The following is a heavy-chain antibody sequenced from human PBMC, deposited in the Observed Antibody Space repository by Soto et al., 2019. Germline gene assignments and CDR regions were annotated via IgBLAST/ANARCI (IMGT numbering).Heavy chain of an antibody. J-gene: IGHJ3*02. CDR2: INPYGGNT. V-gene: IGHV1-46*01. CDR3: VLPKTTVTPLDALDI. Sequence: QVQLVQSGAEVRKPGASVKVSCKASGHPFISYYIHWVRQAPGQGLEWMGIINPYGGNTNYAQKLQGKVTMTGDTSTSTVYMELSSLRSEDTAVYYCVLPKTTVTPLDALDIWGQGTLVTVSS. CDR1: GHPFISYY. D-gene: IGHD4-17*01.